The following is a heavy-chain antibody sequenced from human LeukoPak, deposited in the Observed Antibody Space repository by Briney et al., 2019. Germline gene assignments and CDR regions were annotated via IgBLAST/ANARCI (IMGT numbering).Heavy chain of an antibody. CDR1: GYTFTGYY. J-gene: IGHJ4*02. Sequence: ASVKVSCKASGYTFTGYYVHWVRQAPGQGLEWMGWINPNSGGTNYAQKFQGRVTMTRDTSISTAYMELSRLRSDDTAVYFCARLPYDEPDYWGQGTLVTVSS. CDR3: ARLPYDEPDY. D-gene: IGHD3-3*01. V-gene: IGHV1-2*02. CDR2: INPNSGGT.